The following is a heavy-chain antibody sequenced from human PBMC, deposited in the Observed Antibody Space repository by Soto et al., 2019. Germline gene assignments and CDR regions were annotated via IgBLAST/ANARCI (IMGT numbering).Heavy chain of an antibody. D-gene: IGHD3-22*01. CDR3: ATDPYYDSSGSTLDY. Sequence: QVQLVQSGAEVKEPGSLVKVSCKASGGTFSSYTINWVRQAPGQGLEWMGGFTPVLSIANYAQKFQDRVTITADRSTRTAYMELSSLRSEDTAVYYCATDPYYDSSGSTLDYWGQGTLVTVSS. CDR2: FTPVLSIA. V-gene: IGHV1-69*02. CDR1: GGTFSSYT. J-gene: IGHJ4*02.